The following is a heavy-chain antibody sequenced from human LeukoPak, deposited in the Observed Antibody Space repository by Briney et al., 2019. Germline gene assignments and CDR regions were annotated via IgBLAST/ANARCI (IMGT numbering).Heavy chain of an antibody. Sequence: SETLSLTCAVYGGSFRGYYWSWVRQPPGKGLEWIGEINHSGSTNYNPSLKSRVTISVDTSKNQFSLKLSSVTAADTAVYYCARGRRRVQLRNWFDPWGQGTLVTVSS. V-gene: IGHV4-34*01. D-gene: IGHD5-12*01. CDR3: ARGRRRVQLRNWFDP. J-gene: IGHJ5*02. CDR2: INHSGST. CDR1: GGSFRGYY.